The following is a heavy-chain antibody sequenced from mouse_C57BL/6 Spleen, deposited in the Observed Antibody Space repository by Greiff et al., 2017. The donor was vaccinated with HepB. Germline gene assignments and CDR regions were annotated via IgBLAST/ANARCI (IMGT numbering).Heavy chain of an antibody. V-gene: IGHV5-16*01. Sequence: DVMLVESEGGLVQPGSSMKLSCTASGFTFSDYYMAWVRQVPEKGLEWVANINYDGSSTYYLDSLKSRFIISRDNAKNILYLQMSSLKSEDTATYYCARGGSYYDYPFAYWGQGTLVTVSA. CDR2: INYDGSST. CDR3: ARGGSYYDYPFAY. D-gene: IGHD2-4*01. J-gene: IGHJ3*01. CDR1: GFTFSDYY.